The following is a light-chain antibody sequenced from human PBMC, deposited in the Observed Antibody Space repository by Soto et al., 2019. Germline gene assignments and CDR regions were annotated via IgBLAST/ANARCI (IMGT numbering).Light chain of an antibody. CDR2: LGS. CDR1: QSLLHSNGYYS. V-gene: IGKV2-28*01. CDR3: MQALQAPWT. Sequence: DIVMTQSPLSLPVTPGEPASISCRSSQSLLHSNGYYSLDWYLQKPGQSPQVLIYLGSHRASGVPDRFSGSGSGTDFTLKISRVEAEDVGVYYCMQALQAPWTFGQGTKVEVK. J-gene: IGKJ1*01.